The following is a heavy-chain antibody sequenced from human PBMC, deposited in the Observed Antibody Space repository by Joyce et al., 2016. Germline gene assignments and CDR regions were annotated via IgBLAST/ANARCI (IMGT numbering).Heavy chain of an antibody. CDR2: ISNNGKNK. CDR3: AKDRETSAVLDF. CDR1: GFTFRSYG. V-gene: IGHV3-30*18. D-gene: IGHD6-25*01. J-gene: IGHJ4*02. Sequence: QAQLVESGGGVVQPGRSLRLSCAVSGFTFRSYGMHWVRQAPGKGLERVAGISNNGKNKNDADSVEGRFTVSRDNSKKILSLQMNSLRPEDTAVYYCAKDRETSAVLDFWGQGTPVTVSS.